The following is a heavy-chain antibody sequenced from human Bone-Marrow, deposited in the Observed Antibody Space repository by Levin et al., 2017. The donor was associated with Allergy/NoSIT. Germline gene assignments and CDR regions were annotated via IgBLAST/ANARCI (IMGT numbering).Heavy chain of an antibody. Sequence: SQTLSLTCAVYGGSFSGYYWSWIRQPPGKGLEWIGEINHSGSTNYNPSLKSRVTISVDTSKNQFSLKLSSVTAADTAVYYCARGRACSGGSCYAEYFQHWGQGTLVTVSS. V-gene: IGHV4-34*01. CDR2: INHSGST. CDR3: ARGRACSGGSCYAEYFQH. J-gene: IGHJ1*01. D-gene: IGHD2-15*01. CDR1: GGSFSGYY.